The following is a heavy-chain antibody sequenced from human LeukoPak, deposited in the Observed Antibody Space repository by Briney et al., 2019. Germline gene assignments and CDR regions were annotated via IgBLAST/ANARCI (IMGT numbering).Heavy chain of an antibody. CDR2: INPNSGGT. J-gene: IGHJ4*02. CDR3: ARDSRYCSGGSCYSFDY. D-gene: IGHD2-15*01. V-gene: IGHV1-2*02. CDR1: GYTFTGYY. Sequence: ASVKVSCKASGYTFTGYYMHCVRQAPGQGLECMGCINPNSGGTNYAQKFQGRVTMTRDTSIRTAYMELSRLRSDDTAVYYCARDSRYCSGGSCYSFDYWGQGTLVTVSS.